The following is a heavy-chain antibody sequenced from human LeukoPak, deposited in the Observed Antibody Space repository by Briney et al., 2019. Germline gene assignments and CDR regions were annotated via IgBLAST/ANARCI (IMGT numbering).Heavy chain of an antibody. D-gene: IGHD3-10*01. CDR3: ARMDDYFGSGNYYNVINYYYMDV. Sequence: SETLSLTCAVSGYSISSGYYWGWIRQSPGKGREWIGRIDRSGSTYYNPPLKSRVAISVDTSSNQFSLRLTSVTAADTAVYYCARMDDYFGSGNYYNVINYYYMDVWGKGTTVTVS. CDR2: IDRSGST. J-gene: IGHJ6*03. V-gene: IGHV4-38-2*01. CDR1: GYSISSGYY.